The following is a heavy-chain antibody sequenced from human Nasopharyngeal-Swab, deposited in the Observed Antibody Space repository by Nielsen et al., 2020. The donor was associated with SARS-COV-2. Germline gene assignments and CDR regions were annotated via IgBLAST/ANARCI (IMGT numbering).Heavy chain of an antibody. CDR2: ISSGGSTI. V-gene: IGHV3-11*01. D-gene: IGHD3-10*01. CDR3: ARDRNYYGSGGIDY. Sequence: RQAPGEGVEWVLYISSGGSTIYYADSVKGRFTISRDNAKNSLYLQMNSLRAEDTAVYYCARDRNYYGSGGIDYWGQGTLVTVSS. J-gene: IGHJ4*02.